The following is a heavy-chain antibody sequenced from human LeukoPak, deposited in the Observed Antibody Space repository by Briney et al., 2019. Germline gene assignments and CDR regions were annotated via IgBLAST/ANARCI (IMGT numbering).Heavy chain of an antibody. CDR1: RFTFSNFW. D-gene: IGHD1-1*01. CDR2: IHPEGNEK. CDR3: ARGDDFSGDH. V-gene: IGHV3-7*04. J-gene: IGHJ4*02. Sequence: GGSLRLSCAVSRFTFSNFWMSWVRQAPGRGLEWVANIHPEGNEKYHVESVKGRFTISRDNAKNSLFLQMNGLRVEDTAVYYCARGDDFSGDHWGQGTLVTVSS.